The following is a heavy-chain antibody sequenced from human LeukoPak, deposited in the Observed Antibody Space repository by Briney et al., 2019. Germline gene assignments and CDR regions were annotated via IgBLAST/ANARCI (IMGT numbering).Heavy chain of an antibody. Sequence: GGSLRLSCAASGFTFSSYSMNWVRQAPGKGLEWVSGITGNGGRTYYADSVKGRFTISRDNSNSTLFLQMSSLRAEDTAVYYCAKDRARVTMVRGLITDYWGQGTLVTVSS. V-gene: IGHV3-23*01. D-gene: IGHD3-10*01. J-gene: IGHJ4*02. CDR1: GFTFSSYS. CDR3: AKDRARVTMVRGLITDY. CDR2: ITGNGGRT.